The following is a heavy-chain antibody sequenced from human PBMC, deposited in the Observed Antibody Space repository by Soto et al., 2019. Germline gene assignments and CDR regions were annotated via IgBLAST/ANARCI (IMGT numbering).Heavy chain of an antibody. CDR2: IYYSGST. CDR1: GGSISSGGYY. V-gene: IGHV4-31*03. Sequence: SETLSLTCTVSGGSISSGGYYWSWIRQHPGKGLEWIGYIYYSGSTYYNPSLKSRVTISVDTSKNQFSLKLSSVTAADTAVYYCARSTPYYDSSGYPLGNAFDIWGQGTMVT. CDR3: ARSTPYYDSSGYPLGNAFDI. D-gene: IGHD3-22*01. J-gene: IGHJ3*02.